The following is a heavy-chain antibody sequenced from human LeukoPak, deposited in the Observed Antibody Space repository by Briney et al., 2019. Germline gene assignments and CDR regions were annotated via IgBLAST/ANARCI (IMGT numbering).Heavy chain of an antibody. CDR3: ARGAVVVVAATNWFDP. V-gene: IGHV1-2*02. D-gene: IGHD2-15*01. CDR1: GYTFTGYY. J-gene: IGHJ5*02. CDR2: INPNSGGT. Sequence: ASVKVSCKASGYTFTGYYMHWVRQAPRQGREWMGWINPNSGGTNYAQKFQGRVTMTRDTSISTAYMELSRLRSDDTAVYYCARGAVVVVAATNWFDPWGQGTLVTVSS.